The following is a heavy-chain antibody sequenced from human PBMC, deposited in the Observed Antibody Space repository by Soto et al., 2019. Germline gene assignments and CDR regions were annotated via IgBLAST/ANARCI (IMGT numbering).Heavy chain of an antibody. CDR1: GFTFSSYA. Sequence: GGSLRLSCAASGFTFSSYAMSWVRQAPGKGLEWVANIKPDGSEKYYVDSVKGRFTISRDNAKNSLYLQTNSLRAEDTAVYFCASSAYSKNGYWGQGTLVTVSS. CDR2: IKPDGSEK. CDR3: ASSAYSKNGY. D-gene: IGHD4-4*01. J-gene: IGHJ4*02. V-gene: IGHV3-7*01.